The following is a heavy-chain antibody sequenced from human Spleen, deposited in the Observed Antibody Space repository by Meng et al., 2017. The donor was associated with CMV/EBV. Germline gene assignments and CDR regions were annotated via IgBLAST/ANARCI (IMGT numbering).Heavy chain of an antibody. V-gene: IGHV5-51*01. CDR2: IYPGDSDT. CDR1: GYSFTTYW. Sequence: GGSLRLSCKGSGYSFTTYWIGWVRQMPGKGLEWMGIIYPGDSDTRYSPSFQGQITISADKSISTAYLHWNSLKASDTAIYYCARHALGTSWSSWFDPWGQGTLVTVSS. CDR3: ARHALGTSWSSWFDP. D-gene: IGHD2-2*01. J-gene: IGHJ5*02.